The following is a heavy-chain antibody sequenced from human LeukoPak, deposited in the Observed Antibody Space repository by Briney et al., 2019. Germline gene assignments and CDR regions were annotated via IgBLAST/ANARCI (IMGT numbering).Heavy chain of an antibody. CDR1: GFMFDDYT. D-gene: IGHD5-18*01. CDR2: INWDGGST. V-gene: IGHV3-43*01. CDR3: AKGDVDSPMNFYH. Sequence: GGSLRLSCAASGFMFDDYTTHWVRQAPGKGLEWVSLINWDGGSTYYAGSVKGRFTISRDNSKNSLYLQMNSLRTEDTALYYCAKGDVDSPMNFYHWGQGTLVTVSS. J-gene: IGHJ4*02.